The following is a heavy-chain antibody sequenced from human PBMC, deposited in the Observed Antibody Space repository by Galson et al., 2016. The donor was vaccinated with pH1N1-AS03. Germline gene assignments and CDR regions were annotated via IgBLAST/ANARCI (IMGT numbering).Heavy chain of an antibody. CDR1: GYTFSTYG. CDR2: ISGYDDDT. D-gene: IGHD2-15*01. J-gene: IGHJ3*02. Sequence: SVKVSCKASGYTFSTYGVSWVRQAPGQGLEWMGWISGYDDDTNYAQNVADRVTMTTDKSTITVYMELRSLRSDDTAVYYCARDRGFRPDTFDIWGQGTWVTVSS. V-gene: IGHV1-18*04. CDR3: ARDRGFRPDTFDI.